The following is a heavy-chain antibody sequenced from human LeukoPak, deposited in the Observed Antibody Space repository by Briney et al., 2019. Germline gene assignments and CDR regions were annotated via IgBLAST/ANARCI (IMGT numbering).Heavy chain of an antibody. J-gene: IGHJ4*02. Sequence: ASVKVSCKASGYTFTGYYMHWVRQAPGQGLEWMGWVNPHSGGRNLAQKFQGRVTMTRDTSSTTAYLELSGLTSDDTAMYYCAKVRDRLSSFYPAAWGQGTLVTVSS. CDR3: AKVRDRLSSFYPAA. V-gene: IGHV1-2*02. D-gene: IGHD6-13*01. CDR1: GYTFTGYY. CDR2: VNPHSGGR.